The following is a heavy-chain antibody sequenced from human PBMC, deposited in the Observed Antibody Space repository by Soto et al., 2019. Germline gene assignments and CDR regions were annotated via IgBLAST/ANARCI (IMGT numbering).Heavy chain of an antibody. CDR2: IDWDDDK. CDR1: GFSLSTSGMC. V-gene: IGHV2-70*01. Sequence: GSGPTLVNPTQTLTLTCPFSGFSLSTSGMCVSWIRQPPGKALEWLALIDWDDDKYYSTSLKTRLTISKDTSKNQVVLTMTNMDPVDTATYYCARMFPPGGYTPPLGYFDYWGQGTLVTVSS. CDR3: ARMFPPGGYTPPLGYFDY. D-gene: IGHD5-12*01. J-gene: IGHJ4*02.